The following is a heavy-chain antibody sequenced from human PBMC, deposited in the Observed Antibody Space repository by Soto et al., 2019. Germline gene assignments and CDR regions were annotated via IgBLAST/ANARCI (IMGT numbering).Heavy chain of an antibody. J-gene: IGHJ5*02. D-gene: IGHD6-13*01. CDR2: IYYSGST. CDR3: ARTTHIAAAGTNWFDP. V-gene: IGHV4-59*08. CDR1: GGSISSYY. Sequence: SETLSLTCTVSGGSISSYYWSWIRQPPGKGLEWIGYIYYSGSTNYNPSLKSRVTISVDTSKNQFSLKLSSVTAADTAVYYCARTTHIAAAGTNWFDPWGQGTLVT.